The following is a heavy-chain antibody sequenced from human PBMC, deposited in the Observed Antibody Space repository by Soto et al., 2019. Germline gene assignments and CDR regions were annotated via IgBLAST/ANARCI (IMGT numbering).Heavy chain of an antibody. CDR2: IYYSGST. V-gene: IGHV4-31*03. J-gene: IGHJ4*02. CDR1: GGSISSGGYY. Sequence: SETLSLTCTVSGGSISSGGYYWSWIRQHPGKGLEWIGYIYYSGSTYYNPSLKSRVTISVDTSKNQFSLKLSSVTASVTAVYYCARDPAGTTLFDYWGQGTLVTVSS. CDR3: ARDPAGTTLFDY. D-gene: IGHD6-13*01.